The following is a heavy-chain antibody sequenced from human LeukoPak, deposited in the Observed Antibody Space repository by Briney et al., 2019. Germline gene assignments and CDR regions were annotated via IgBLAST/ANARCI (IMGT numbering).Heavy chain of an antibody. V-gene: IGHV6-1*01. CDR1: GDSVSSNSVA. CDR3: ATEAVAGYNWFDP. D-gene: IGHD6-19*01. CDR2: TYYRSKWYN. J-gene: IGHJ5*02. Sequence: SQTLSLTCAISGDSVSSNSVAWNWIRQSLSRGLEWLGRTYYRSKWYNDYAVSVKSRITINPDTSKNQFSLQLNSVTPEDTAVYYCATEAVAGYNWFDPWGQGTLVTVSS.